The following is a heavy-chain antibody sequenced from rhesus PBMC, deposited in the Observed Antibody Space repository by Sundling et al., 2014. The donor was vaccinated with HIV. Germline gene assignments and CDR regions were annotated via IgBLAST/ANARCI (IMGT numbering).Heavy chain of an antibody. V-gene: IGHV4S9*01. CDR2: IYGNSATT. CDR3: ARDFNYFDY. CDR1: RGSISDYYY. J-gene: IGHJ4*01. Sequence: QVQLQESGPGLVKPSETLSLTCAVSRGSISDYYYWNWIRQPPGKGLEWIGNIYGNSATTYYNPSLKSRVAISKDTSKNQFFLKLSSVTAADTAVYFCARDFNYFDYVGPGVLVTVSS.